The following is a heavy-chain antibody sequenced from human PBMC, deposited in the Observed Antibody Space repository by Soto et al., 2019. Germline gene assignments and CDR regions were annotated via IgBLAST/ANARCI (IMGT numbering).Heavy chain of an antibody. Sequence: PSETLSLTCTVSGGSISSYYWSWIRQPPGKGLEWIGEIYHSGSTNYNPSLKSRVTISVDKSKNQFSLKLSSVTAADTAVYYCARHQSHSSSYVDPWGQGTLVTVSS. CDR1: GGSISSYY. J-gene: IGHJ5*02. CDR2: IYHSGST. V-gene: IGHV4-59*08. CDR3: ARHQSHSSSYVDP. D-gene: IGHD6-13*01.